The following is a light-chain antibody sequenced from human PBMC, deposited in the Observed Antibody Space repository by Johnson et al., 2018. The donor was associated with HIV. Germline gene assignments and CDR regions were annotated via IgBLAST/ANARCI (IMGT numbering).Light chain of an antibody. CDR2: ENN. CDR3: GTWDSSLNVYV. Sequence: QSVLTQPPSVSAAPGQKVTISCSGSSSNIGNNYVSWYQQLPGTAPKLLIYENNKRPSGIPVRFSGSKSGTSATLGITGLQTGDEADYYCGTWDSSLNVYVFGTGTKVTVL. CDR1: SSNIGNNY. V-gene: IGLV1-51*02. J-gene: IGLJ1*01.